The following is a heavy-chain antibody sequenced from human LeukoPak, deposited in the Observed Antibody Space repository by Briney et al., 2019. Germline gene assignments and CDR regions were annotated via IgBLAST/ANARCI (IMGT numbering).Heavy chain of an antibody. CDR1: GGSISSYY. CDR3: ARGSKFLYYGSGSYFAY. V-gene: IGHV4-59*01. Sequence: SETLSLTCTVSGGSISSYYWSWIRQPPGKGLEWIGYIYYSGSTNYNPSLKSRVTISVDTSKNQFSLKLSSVTAADTAVYYCARGSKFLYYGSGSYFAYWGQGTLVTVSP. CDR2: IYYSGST. D-gene: IGHD3-10*01. J-gene: IGHJ4*02.